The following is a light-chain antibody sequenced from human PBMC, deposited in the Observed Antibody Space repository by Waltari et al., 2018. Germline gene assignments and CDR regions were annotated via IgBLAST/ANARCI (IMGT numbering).Light chain of an antibody. J-gene: IGLJ2*01. CDR3: QSYDTSLSVV. Sequence: QSVLTQPPSVSGAPGQRVTISCTGGGSNIGAGYDVHWYRALPGKAPELLIYGVNNRPSGVPDRFFGSLSGTSASLAITGLQAEDEADYYCQSYDTSLSVVFGGGTKLTV. CDR2: GVN. CDR1: GSNIGAGYD. V-gene: IGLV1-40*01.